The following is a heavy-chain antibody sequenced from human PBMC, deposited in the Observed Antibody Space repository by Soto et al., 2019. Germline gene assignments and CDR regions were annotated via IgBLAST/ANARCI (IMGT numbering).Heavy chain of an antibody. CDR2: IYYSGST. CDR1: GGSISSYY. D-gene: IGHD3-16*02. J-gene: IGHJ6*03. V-gene: IGHV4-59*08. Sequence: TSETLSLTCTVSGGSISSYYWSWIRQPPGKGLEWIGYIYYSGSTNYNPSLKSRVTISVDTSKNQFSLKLSSVTAADTAVYYCASLVPRYSYYYMVVWGKGTTVTVS. CDR3: ASLVPRYSYYYMVV.